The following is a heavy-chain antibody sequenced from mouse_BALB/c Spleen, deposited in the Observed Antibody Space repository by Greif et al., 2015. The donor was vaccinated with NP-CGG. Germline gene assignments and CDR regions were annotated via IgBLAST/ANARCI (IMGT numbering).Heavy chain of an antibody. CDR2: IIPSSGYI. CDR3: ARRGAAYRSDEPSPWFAY. CDR1: GYTFTTYT. V-gene: IGHV1-4*01. J-gene: IGHJ3*01. Sequence: QVQLQQSGAELARPGASVKMSCKASGYTFTTYTIHWIKQSPGQGLEWIAYIIPSSGYINYNQKFKDKATLTADKSSSPAYRQLSSLTSEDSAVYYCARRGAAYRSDEPSPWFAYWGQGTPVTVS. D-gene: IGHD2-14*01.